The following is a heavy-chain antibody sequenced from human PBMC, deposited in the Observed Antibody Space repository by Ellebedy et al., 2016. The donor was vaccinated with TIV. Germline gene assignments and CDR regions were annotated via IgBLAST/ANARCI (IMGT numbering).Heavy chain of an antibody. J-gene: IGHJ5*02. CDR3: ARDIKGYSYRDL. V-gene: IGHV1-46*01. Sequence: ASVKVSXXASGYTFTNYYMHWVRQAPGQGLEWMGMIHPSGGRTRYAQKFQGRVTVTRDTSTSTVYMELNSLRSEDTAVYYCARDIKGYSYRDLWGQGTLVRVSS. D-gene: IGHD5-18*01. CDR1: GYTFTNYY. CDR2: IHPSGGRT.